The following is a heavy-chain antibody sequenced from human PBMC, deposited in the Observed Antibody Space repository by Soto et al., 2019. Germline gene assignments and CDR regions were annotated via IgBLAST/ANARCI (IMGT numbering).Heavy chain of an antibody. CDR1: GDSISRGGYY. CDR2: IYHSGST. D-gene: IGHD5-18*01. Sequence: QVQLQESGPGLVKPSQTLSLTCTVSGDSISRGGYYYNWIRQLPGKGLEWIGYIYHSGSTNYNPSLQSRVTRSVDTSKCQVSLAWRSVPAADTAVYYCVRDVDGGYGLGWFDPWGQGARVTVSS. CDR3: VRDVDGGYGLGWFDP. J-gene: IGHJ5*01. V-gene: IGHV4-31*03.